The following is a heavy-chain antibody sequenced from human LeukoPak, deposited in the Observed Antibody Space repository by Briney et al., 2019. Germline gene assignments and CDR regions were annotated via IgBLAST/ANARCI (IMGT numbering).Heavy chain of an antibody. CDR3: ARNFDMKGFDP. D-gene: IGHD3-9*01. V-gene: IGHV1-2*02. Sequence: GASVKGSCKASGYTFTGYYMNWVRQAPGQGLEWMGWINSDSGFTKYAQKFQGRVTMTRDTSTTTVYMDLTRLTSDDTAVYYCARNFDMKGFDPWGQGTLVTVSS. J-gene: IGHJ5*02. CDR2: INSDSGFT. CDR1: GYTFTGYY.